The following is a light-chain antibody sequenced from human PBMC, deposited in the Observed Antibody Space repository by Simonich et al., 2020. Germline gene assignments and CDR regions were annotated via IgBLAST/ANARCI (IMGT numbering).Light chain of an antibody. V-gene: IGLV2-8*01. CDR1: TSDVGGYNY. CDR3: SSYTSSSTWV. Sequence: QSALTQPPSASGSPGQSVTISCTGTTSDVGGYNYVSWYQQQPGKAPKLMIYEVSKLPSGVPDRFSGSKSGNTASLTVSGLQAEDEADSYCSSYTSSSTWVFGGGTKLTVL. CDR2: EVS. J-gene: IGLJ3*02.